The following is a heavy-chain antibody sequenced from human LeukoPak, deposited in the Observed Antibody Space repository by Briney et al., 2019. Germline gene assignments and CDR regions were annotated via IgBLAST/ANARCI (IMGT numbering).Heavy chain of an antibody. CDR3: ARRYRSSNSPVRN. J-gene: IGHJ4*02. CDR1: GGSFSGYY. CDR2: INHSGST. Sequence: SETLSLTCAVYGGSFSGYYWSWIRQPPGKGLEWIGEINHSGSTNYNPSLKSRVTISVDTSKNQFSLKLSSVTAADTAVYCCARRYRSSNSPVRNWGQGTLVTVSS. V-gene: IGHV4-34*01. D-gene: IGHD1-1*01.